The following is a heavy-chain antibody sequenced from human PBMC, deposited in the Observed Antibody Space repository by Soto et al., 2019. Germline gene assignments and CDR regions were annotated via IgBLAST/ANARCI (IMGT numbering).Heavy chain of an antibody. CDR1: GFTFTYYS. J-gene: IGHJ6*01. Sequence: EVQLLESGGGLVQPGGPLRLSCVASSGFTFTYYSMSWVRQAPGKGLEWVAHISGRGDTTYYADSVKGRFPLSRDNFQCILYMLMNRLRDADTAVSYCVVPVPAATHYAYYDMDVWGQGTTVTVSS. V-gene: IGHV3-23*01. CDR2: ISGRGDTT. CDR3: VVPVPAATHYAYYDMDV. D-gene: IGHD2-2*01.